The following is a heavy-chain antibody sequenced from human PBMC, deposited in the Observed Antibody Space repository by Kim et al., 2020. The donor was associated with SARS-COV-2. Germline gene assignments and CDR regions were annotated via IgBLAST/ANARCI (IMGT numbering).Heavy chain of an antibody. J-gene: IGHJ4*02. CDR3: ARDYGVVVAATTEFDY. CDR2: IWYDGSNK. D-gene: IGHD2-15*01. Sequence: GGSLRLSCAASGFTFSSYGMHWVRQAPGKGLEWVAVIWYDGSNKYYADSVKGRFTISRDNSKNTLYLQMNSLRAEDTAVYYCARDYGVVVAATTEFDYWGQGTLVTVSS. V-gene: IGHV3-33*01. CDR1: GFTFSSYG.